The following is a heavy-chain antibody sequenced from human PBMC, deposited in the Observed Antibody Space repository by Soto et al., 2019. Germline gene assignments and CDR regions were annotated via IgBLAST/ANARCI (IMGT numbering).Heavy chain of an antibody. D-gene: IGHD2-15*01. CDR1: GGSISSYY. CDR2: IYYSGST. J-gene: IGHJ6*02. Sequence: SETLSLTCTVSGGSISSYYWSWIRQPPGKGLEWIGYIYYSGSTNYNPSLKSRVTISVDTSKNQFSLKLSSVTAADTAVYYCARISGGSRPLLYYYYGMDVWGQGTTVT. V-gene: IGHV4-59*01. CDR3: ARISGGSRPLLYYYYGMDV.